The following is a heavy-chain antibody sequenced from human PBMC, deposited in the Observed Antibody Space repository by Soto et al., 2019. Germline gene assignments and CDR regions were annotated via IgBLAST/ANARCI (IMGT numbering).Heavy chain of an antibody. V-gene: IGHV3-72*01. D-gene: IGHD6-19*01. Sequence: EVQLVESGGGLVQPGGSLRLSCAASGFTFSDHYMDWVRQAPGKGLEWVGRTRNKANSYTTEYAASVKGRFTISRDDSKNSLYLQMNSLKTEDTAVYYCARASGSGWSEGPGDYWGQGTLVTVSS. J-gene: IGHJ4*02. CDR3: ARASGSGWSEGPGDY. CDR2: TRNKANSYTT. CDR1: GFTFSDHY.